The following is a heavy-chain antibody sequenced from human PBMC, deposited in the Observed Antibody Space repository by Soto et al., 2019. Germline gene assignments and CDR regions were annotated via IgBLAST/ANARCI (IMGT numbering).Heavy chain of an antibody. CDR1: GGSISSSNW. J-gene: IGHJ4*02. V-gene: IGHV4-4*02. CDR2: IYHSGST. Sequence: QVQLQESGPGLVKPSGTLSLTCAVSGGSISSSNWWSWVRQPPGKGLEWIGEIYHSGSTNYNPSPESRVTISVDKSKSQFSLERSSVTAAGTAVYYCARARRVTGYYSSFVDYWVQGTLVTVSS. D-gene: IGHD3-9*01. CDR3: ARARRVTGYYSSFVDY.